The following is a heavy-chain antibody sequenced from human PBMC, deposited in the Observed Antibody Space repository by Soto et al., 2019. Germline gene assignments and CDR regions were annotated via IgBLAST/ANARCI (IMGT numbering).Heavy chain of an antibody. D-gene: IGHD3-22*01. CDR1: GGTFSSYA. J-gene: IGHJ4*02. V-gene: IGHV1-69*01. CDR3: ARDKNYSDSSGYYYVWGY. CDR2: IIPIFGTA. Sequence: QVQLVQSGAEVKKPGSSVKVSCKASGGTFSSYAISWVRQAPGQGLEWMGGIIPIFGTANYAQKFQGRVTITAGESTSTDYIELSSLRSEDTAVYYCARDKNYSDSSGYYYVWGYWGQGTLVTVSS.